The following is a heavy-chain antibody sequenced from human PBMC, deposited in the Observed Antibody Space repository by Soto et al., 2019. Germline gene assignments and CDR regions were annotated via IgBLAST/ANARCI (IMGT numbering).Heavy chain of an antibody. J-gene: IGHJ4*02. D-gene: IGHD2-21*02. CDR2: ISSSSSYI. CDR3: ARVMAYCGGDCYPDY. CDR1: GFTFSSYS. V-gene: IGHV3-21*01. Sequence: EVQLVESGGGLVKPGGSLRLSCAASGFTFSSYSMNWVRQAPGKGLEWVSSISSSSSYIYNADSVKGRFTISRDNAKNSLYLQMNSLRAEDTAVYYRARVMAYCGGDCYPDYWGQGTLVTVSS.